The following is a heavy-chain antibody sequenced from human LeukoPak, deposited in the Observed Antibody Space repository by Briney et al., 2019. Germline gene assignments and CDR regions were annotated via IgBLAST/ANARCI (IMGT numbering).Heavy chain of an antibody. CDR1: GGSISSSSYY. CDR2: IYYSGST. V-gene: IGHV4-39*01. CDR3: ARRLMITFGGVIAYPIWFDP. J-gene: IGHJ5*02. D-gene: IGHD3-16*02. Sequence: SETLSLTCTVSGGSISSSSYYWGWIRQPPGKGLEWIGSIYYSGSTYYSPSLKSRVTISVDTSKNQFSLKLSSVTAADTAVYYCARRLMITFGGVIAYPIWFDPWGQGTLVTVSS.